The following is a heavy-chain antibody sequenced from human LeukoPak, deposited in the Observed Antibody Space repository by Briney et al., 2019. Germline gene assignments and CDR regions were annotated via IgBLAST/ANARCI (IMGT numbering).Heavy chain of an antibody. CDR3: AKNGDYFARLIWDT. D-gene: IGHD4-17*01. CDR1: GFTFSSYA. Sequence: GGSLRLSCAASGFTFSSYAMSWARQAPGKGLEWVSAISGSGGSTYYADSVKGRFTISRDNSKNTLYLQMNSLRAEDTAVYYCAKNGDYFARLIWDTWGQGTMVTVSS. J-gene: IGHJ3*02. CDR2: ISGSGGST. V-gene: IGHV3-23*01.